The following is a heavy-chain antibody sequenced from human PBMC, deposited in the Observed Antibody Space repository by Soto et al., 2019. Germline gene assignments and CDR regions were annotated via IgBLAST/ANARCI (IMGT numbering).Heavy chain of an antibody. CDR2: MYPDDSDT. V-gene: IGHV5-51*01. Sequence: PGESLKISCKGSGYSFTNYWIAWVRQMPGKGLEWMGIMYPDDSDTRYSPSFQGQVTMSVDKSINTAYLQWNSLKASDTTMYYCARVSGYRTYNFDNWGQGALVTVSS. CDR1: GYSFTNYW. D-gene: IGHD5-18*01. CDR3: ARVSGYRTYNFDN. J-gene: IGHJ4*02.